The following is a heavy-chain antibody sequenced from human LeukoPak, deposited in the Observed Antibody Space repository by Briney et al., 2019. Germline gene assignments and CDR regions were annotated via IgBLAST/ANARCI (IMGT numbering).Heavy chain of an antibody. V-gene: IGHV4-30-4*01. CDR1: GGSISSGDYY. CDR2: IYYSGST. D-gene: IGHD3-10*01. J-gene: IGHJ3*02. CDR3: ARVWVGGKARFGELLSGAFDI. Sequence: SETLSLTCTVSGGSISSGDYYWSWIRQPPGKGLEWIGYIYYSGSTYYNPSLKSRVTISVDTSKNQFSLKLSSVTAADTAVYYCARVWVGGKARFGELLSGAFDIWGQGTMVTVSS.